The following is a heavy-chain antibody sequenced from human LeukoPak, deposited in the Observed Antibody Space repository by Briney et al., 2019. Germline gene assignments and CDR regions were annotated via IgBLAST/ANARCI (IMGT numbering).Heavy chain of an antibody. Sequence: SETLSLTRTVSGGSISSGSYYWSWIRQPAGKGLEWIGRIYTSGSTNYNPSLKSRVTISVDTSKNQFSLKLSSVTAADTAVYYCARERHYYDSSGQTEYYFDYWGQGTLVTVSS. CDR1: GGSISSGSYY. V-gene: IGHV4-61*02. CDR2: IYTSGST. J-gene: IGHJ4*02. D-gene: IGHD3-22*01. CDR3: ARERHYYDSSGQTEYYFDY.